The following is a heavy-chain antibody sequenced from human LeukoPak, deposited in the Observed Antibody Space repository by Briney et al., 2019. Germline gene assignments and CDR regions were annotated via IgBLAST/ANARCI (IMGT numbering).Heavy chain of an antibody. Sequence: PGGSLRLSCAASGFTFTSYAIHWVRQAPGKGLEWLAVISVDGSNKYYADSVKGRFTISRDNSKNTLYLQMDSLKADDTTVYYCARHKGASLFRGIIFDYWGQGTLVTVSS. CDR3: ARHKGASLFRGIIFDY. CDR2: ISVDGSNK. V-gene: IGHV3-30-3*01. CDR1: GFTFTSYA. J-gene: IGHJ4*02. D-gene: IGHD3-10*01.